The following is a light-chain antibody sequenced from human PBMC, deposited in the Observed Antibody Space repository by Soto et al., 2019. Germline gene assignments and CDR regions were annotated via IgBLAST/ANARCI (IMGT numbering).Light chain of an antibody. V-gene: IGKV2-28*01. J-gene: IGKJ1*01. Sequence: DLVMTQSPLSLPVTPGEPASISCRSSQSLLHRDGYNYLEWYLQKPGQSPQLLIYLGSNRASGVPDRFSGRGSGPDFTLQISRVEADDVGIYYCMPSLLMWTFGQGTKVEI. CDR2: LGS. CDR3: MPSLLMWT. CDR1: QSLLHRDGYNY.